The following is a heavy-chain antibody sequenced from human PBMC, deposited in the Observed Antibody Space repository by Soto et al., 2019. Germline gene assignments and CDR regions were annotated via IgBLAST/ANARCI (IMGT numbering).Heavy chain of an antibody. CDR1: GFTFSSYA. J-gene: IGHJ5*02. CDR2: ISYDGSNK. CDR3: ARDLGCSSTSCEGWFDP. Sequence: PGGSLRLSCAASGFTFSSYAMHWVRQAPGKGLEWVAVISYDGSNKYYADSVKGRFTISRDNSKNTLYLQMNSLRAEDTAVYYCARDLGCSSTSCEGWFDPWGQGTLVTVS. D-gene: IGHD2-2*01. V-gene: IGHV3-30-3*01.